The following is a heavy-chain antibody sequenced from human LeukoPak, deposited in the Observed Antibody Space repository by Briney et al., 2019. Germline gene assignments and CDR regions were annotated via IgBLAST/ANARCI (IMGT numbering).Heavy chain of an antibody. CDR1: GGSVSSGSYY. Sequence: SETLSLTCTVSGGSVSSGSYYWSWIRQPPGKGLEWIGYIYYSGSTNYNPSLKSRVTISVDTSKNQFSLKLSSVTAADTAVYYCARHRTAMVNLPSYYFDYWGQGTLVTVSS. V-gene: IGHV4-61*01. J-gene: IGHJ4*02. CDR3: ARHRTAMVNLPSYYFDY. CDR2: IYYSGST. D-gene: IGHD5-18*01.